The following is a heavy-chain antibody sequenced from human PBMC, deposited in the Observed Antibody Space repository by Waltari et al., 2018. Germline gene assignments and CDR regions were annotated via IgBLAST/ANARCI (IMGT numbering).Heavy chain of an antibody. CDR2: IYTSGST. J-gene: IGHJ4*02. Sequence: QVQLQESGPGLVKPSQTLSLTCTVSGGSISSGSYYWSWIRQPAGKGLEWIGYIYTSGSTNYNPSLKSRVTISIHTSKNQFSLKLNSVTAADTAVYHCARLYSSGFYFDNWGQGTLVTVSS. D-gene: IGHD6-19*01. CDR3: ARLYSSGFYFDN. CDR1: GGSISSGSYY. V-gene: IGHV4-61*09.